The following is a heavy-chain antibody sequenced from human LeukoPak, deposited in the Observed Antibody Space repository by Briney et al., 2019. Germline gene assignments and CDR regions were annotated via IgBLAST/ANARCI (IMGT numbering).Heavy chain of an antibody. CDR3: ARGWQWLTLDAFDI. D-gene: IGHD6-19*01. V-gene: IGHV1-8*03. J-gene: IGHJ3*02. CDR1: GYTFTSYD. CDR2: MNPNSGNT. Sequence: ASVKVSCKASGYTFTSYDINWVRQATGQGLEWMGWMNPNSGNTGYAQKFQGRVTITRNTSISTAYMELSSLRSDDTAVYYCARGWQWLTLDAFDIWGQGTMVTVSS.